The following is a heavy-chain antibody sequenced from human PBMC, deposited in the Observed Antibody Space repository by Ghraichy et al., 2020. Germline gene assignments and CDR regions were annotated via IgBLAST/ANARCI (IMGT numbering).Heavy chain of an antibody. D-gene: IGHD2-2*01. Sequence: ASVKVSCKASGYTFTGYYMHWVRQAPGQGLEWMGWINPNSGGTNYAQKFQGRVTMTRDTSISTAYMELSRLRSDDTAVYYCATYLGYCSSTSCLEDPYYYYYMDVWGKGTTVTVSS. CDR3: ATYLGYCSSTSCLEDPYYYYYMDV. V-gene: IGHV1-2*02. CDR2: INPNSGGT. J-gene: IGHJ6*03. CDR1: GYTFTGYY.